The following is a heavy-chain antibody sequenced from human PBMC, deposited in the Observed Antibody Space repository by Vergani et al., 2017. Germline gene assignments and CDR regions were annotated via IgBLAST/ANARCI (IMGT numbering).Heavy chain of an antibody. CDR1: GFTFSSYA. D-gene: IGHD3-10*01. V-gene: IGHV3-30*04. J-gene: IGHJ4*02. CDR3: VASGSLKGIFDY. Sequence: QVQLVESGGGVVQPGRSLRLSCAASGFTFSSYAMHWVRQAPGKGLEWVAVISYDGSNKYYADSVKVRFTISRDNSKNTLYLQMNSLRAEDTAVYYCVASGSLKGIFDYWGQGTLVTVSS. CDR2: ISYDGSNK.